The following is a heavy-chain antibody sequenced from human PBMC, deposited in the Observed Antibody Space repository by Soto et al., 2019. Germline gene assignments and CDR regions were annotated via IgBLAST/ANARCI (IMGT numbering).Heavy chain of an antibody. CDR3: ARGGGTDYFDY. V-gene: IGHV1-46*01. J-gene: IGHJ4*02. Sequence: QVQLVQSGAEVKKPGASVKVSCKASGYTFTNYYIHLVRQAPGQGLEWMGIINPSSGSTTYAQKFQGRVTMTRDTSTSTFYMEVSSLRSEDTAVYYCARGGGTDYFDYWGQGSLVTVSS. CDR1: GYTFTNYY. D-gene: IGHD2-8*02. CDR2: INPSSGST.